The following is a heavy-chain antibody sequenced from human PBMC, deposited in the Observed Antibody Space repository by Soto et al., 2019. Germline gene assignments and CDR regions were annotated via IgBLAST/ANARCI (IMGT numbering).Heavy chain of an antibody. D-gene: IGHD3-10*01. CDR2: IWYDGSNK. J-gene: IGHJ6*03. CDR3: ARSYGSGSYYTPDYYYYMDV. Sequence: GGSLRLSCAASGFTFSSYGMHWVRQAPGKGLEWVAVIWYDGSNKYYADSVKGRFTISRDNSKNTLYLQMNSLRAEDTAVYYCARSYGSGSYYTPDYYYYMDVWGKGTTVTVSS. V-gene: IGHV3-33*01. CDR1: GFTFSSYG.